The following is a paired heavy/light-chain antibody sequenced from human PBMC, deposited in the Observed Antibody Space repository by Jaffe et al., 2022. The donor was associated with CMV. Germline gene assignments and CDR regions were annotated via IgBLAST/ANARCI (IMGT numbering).Heavy chain of an antibody. CDR2: ISANGRST. Sequence: EVQLLESGGGLVQPGGSLRLSCEASGFPFDTYAMSWVRQAPGEGLEWVSGISANGRSTNYADSVKGRFTVSRDDSKNMVYLQMNSLRAGDTAVYYCAKHPWTAATYYLDSWGQGTLVTVSS. J-gene: IGHJ4*02. CDR1: GFPFDTYA. D-gene: IGHD2-2*01. CDR3: AKHPWTAATYYLDS. V-gene: IGHV3-23*01.
Light chain of an antibody. J-gene: IGKJ4*01. V-gene: IGKV1D-16*01. CDR3: QQYKSDPLT. CDR1: QAISYW. Sequence: DIQMTQSPSSLSAFIGDRVTITCRASQAISYWLAWYQQKPGQTPTLLILATSTLHSGVPSRFSGNGSGTDFTLTISNLQPEDSATYYCQQYKSDPLTFGGGTKVEI. CDR2: ATS.